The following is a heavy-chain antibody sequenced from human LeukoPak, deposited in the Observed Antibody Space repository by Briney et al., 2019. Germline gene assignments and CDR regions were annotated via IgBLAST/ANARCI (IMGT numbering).Heavy chain of an antibody. CDR3: ARHRGYCSSTSCYPYYFDY. V-gene: IGHV3-23*01. CDR2: ISGSGGRT. Sequence: GGSLRLSCAASGFSFSSYGMSWVRQAPGKGLEWVSTISGSGGRTYYADSVKGRFTIPRDNSKNTLYLQMNSLRAEDTAVYYCARHRGYCSSTSCYPYYFDYWGQGTLVTVSS. J-gene: IGHJ4*02. D-gene: IGHD2-2*01. CDR1: GFSFSSYG.